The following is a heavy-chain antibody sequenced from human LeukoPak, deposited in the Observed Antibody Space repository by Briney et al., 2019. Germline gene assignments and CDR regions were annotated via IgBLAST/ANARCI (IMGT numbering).Heavy chain of an antibody. J-gene: IGHJ5*02. V-gene: IGHV4-34*01. CDR1: GRSFSGYY. CDR3: AKAWLVRNWFDP. Sequence: SETLSLTCAVYGRSFSGYYWSWIRQPPGKGLEWIGEINHSGSTNYSPSLKSRVTISVDTSKNQFSLKPSSVTAADTAVYYCAKAWLVRNWFDPWGQGTLVTVSS. CDR2: INHSGST. D-gene: IGHD6-19*01.